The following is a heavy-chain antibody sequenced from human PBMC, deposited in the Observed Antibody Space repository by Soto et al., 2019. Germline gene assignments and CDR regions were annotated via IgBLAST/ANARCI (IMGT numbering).Heavy chain of an antibody. D-gene: IGHD3-3*01. Sequence: QVQLVQSGAEVKKPGSSVKVSCKASGGTFSSYTISWVRQAPGQGLEWMGRIIPILGIANYAQKFQGRVTITADKSTCTAYMELSSLRSEDTAVYYCARVLNTIFGVEDYYYSMDVWGKGTTVTVSS. V-gene: IGHV1-69*02. CDR2: IIPILGIA. CDR1: GGTFSSYT. J-gene: IGHJ6*03. CDR3: ARVLNTIFGVEDYYYSMDV.